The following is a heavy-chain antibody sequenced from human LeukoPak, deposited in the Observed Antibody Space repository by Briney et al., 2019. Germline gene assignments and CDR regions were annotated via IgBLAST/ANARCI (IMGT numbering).Heavy chain of an antibody. D-gene: IGHD6-13*01. CDR3: ARTWYSNVDH. V-gene: IGHV4-59*08. CDR2: IYYSGST. Sequence: PSETLSLTCTVSGGSISSYFWSWVRQPPGKGLEWIGDIYYSGSTNYNPSLKSRVTISIDTSKNQFSLKLSSVTAADTAVYYCARTWYSNVDHWGRGTLVTVSS. J-gene: IGHJ4*02. CDR1: GGSISSYF.